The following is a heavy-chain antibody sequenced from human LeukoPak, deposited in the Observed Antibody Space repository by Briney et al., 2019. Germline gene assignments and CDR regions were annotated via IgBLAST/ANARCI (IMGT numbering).Heavy chain of an antibody. J-gene: IGHJ6*02. CDR3: ASDESYDFWSGYYTGTSYGMDV. CDR1: GFTFSSYS. Sequence: PGGSLRLSCAASGFTFSSYSMNWVRQAPGKGLEWVSSISSSSSYIYYADSVKGRFTISRDNAKNSLYLQMNSLRAEDTAVYYCASDESYDFWSGYYTGTSYGMDVWGQGTTVTVSS. D-gene: IGHD3-3*01. CDR2: ISSSSSYI. V-gene: IGHV3-21*01.